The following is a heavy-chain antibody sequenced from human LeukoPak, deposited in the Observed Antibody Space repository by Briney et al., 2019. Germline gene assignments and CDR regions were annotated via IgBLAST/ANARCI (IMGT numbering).Heavy chain of an antibody. J-gene: IGHJ4*02. V-gene: IGHV3-30*02. CDR1: GFTFSSYG. CDR3: AKDQYDFWSGYLVY. CDR2: IRYDGSNK. Sequence: PGGSLRLSCAASGFTFSSYGMHWVRQAPGKGLEWVAFIRYDGSNKYYADCVKGRFTISRDNSKNTLYLQMNSLRAEDTAVYYCAKDQYDFWSGYLVYWGQGTLVTVSS. D-gene: IGHD3-3*01.